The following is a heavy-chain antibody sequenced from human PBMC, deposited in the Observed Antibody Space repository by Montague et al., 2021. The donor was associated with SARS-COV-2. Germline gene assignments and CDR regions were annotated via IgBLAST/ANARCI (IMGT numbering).Heavy chain of an antibody. CDR2: IYYSGST. D-gene: IGHD6-19*01. CDR3: ARQENSSGWFKPDAFDI. J-gene: IGHJ3*02. V-gene: IGHV4-39*01. Sequence: SETLSLTCTVSGGSISSGSYYWSWIRQPAGKGLEWIGRIYYSGSTYYNPSLKSRVTISVDTSKNQFSLKLSSVTAADTAVYYCARQENSSGWFKPDAFDIWGQGTMVTVSS. CDR1: GGSISSGSYY.